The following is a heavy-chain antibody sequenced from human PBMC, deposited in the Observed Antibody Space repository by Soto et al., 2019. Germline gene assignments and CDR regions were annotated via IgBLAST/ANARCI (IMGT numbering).Heavy chain of an antibody. D-gene: IGHD2-8*01. CDR1: GFTFTSSA. Sequence: SVKVSCKASGFTFTSSAVQWVRQARGQRLEWIGWIVVGSGNTNYAQKFQERVTITRDMSTSTAYMELSSLRSEDTAVYYCAALPSSYVTNHDWGQGTLVTVSS. CDR2: IVVGSGNT. CDR3: AALPSSYVTNHD. V-gene: IGHV1-58*01. J-gene: IGHJ4*02.